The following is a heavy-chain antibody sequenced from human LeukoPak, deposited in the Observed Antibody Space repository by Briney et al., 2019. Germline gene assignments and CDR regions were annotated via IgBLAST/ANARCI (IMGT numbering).Heavy chain of an antibody. D-gene: IGHD2-2*01. CDR1: GGSFSGYY. CDR2: INHSGST. V-gene: IGHV4-34*01. CDR3: ARHFDCSSTSCYGYFDY. Sequence: SETLSLTCAVYGGSFSGYYWSWIRQPPGKGLEWIGEINHSGSTNYNPSLKSRVTISVDTSKNQFSLKLSSVTAADTAVYYCARHFDCSSTSCYGYFDYWGQGTLVTVSP. J-gene: IGHJ4*02.